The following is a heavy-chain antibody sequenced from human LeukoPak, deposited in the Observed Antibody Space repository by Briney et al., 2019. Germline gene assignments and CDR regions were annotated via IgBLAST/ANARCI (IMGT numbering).Heavy chain of an antibody. CDR3: ARDRGSSGWQPGGAFDI. V-gene: IGHV3-20*04. CDR1: GFTFDDYG. J-gene: IGHJ3*02. Sequence: GGSLRLSCAASGFTFDDYGMSWVRQAPGKGLEWVSGINWNGGSTGYADSVKGRFTISRDNAKNSLYLQMSSLRAEDTALYYCARDRGSSGWQPGGAFDIWGQGTMVTVSS. CDR2: INWNGGST. D-gene: IGHD6-19*01.